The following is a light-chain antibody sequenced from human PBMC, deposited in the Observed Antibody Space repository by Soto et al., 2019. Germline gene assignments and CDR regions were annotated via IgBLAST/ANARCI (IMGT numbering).Light chain of an antibody. CDR2: EVS. CDR1: SSDVGIYNL. CDR3: SSYTSTSTYVV. Sequence: QSVLTQPASVSGSPGQSITISCTGTSSDVGIYNLVSWFQQHPGKAPKLMIYEVSKRPSGVSNRFSGSKSGNTASLTISGLQAEDEADYYCSSYTSTSTYVVLGGGTKLTVL. J-gene: IGLJ2*01. V-gene: IGLV2-14*02.